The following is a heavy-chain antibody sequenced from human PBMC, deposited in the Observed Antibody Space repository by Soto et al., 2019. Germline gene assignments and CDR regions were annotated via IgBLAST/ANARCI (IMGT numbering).Heavy chain of an antibody. CDR3: ARDLYDYIWGTLAY. CDR2: ISSSGSTI. J-gene: IGHJ4*02. D-gene: IGHD3-16*01. V-gene: IGHV3-11*01. Sequence: GGSLRLSCAASGFPFSDYYMSWIRQAPGKGLEWVSYISSSGSTIYYADSVKGRFTISRDNAKNSLYLQMNSLRAEYTAVYYCARDLYDYIWGTLAYWGQGTLVTVSS. CDR1: GFPFSDYY.